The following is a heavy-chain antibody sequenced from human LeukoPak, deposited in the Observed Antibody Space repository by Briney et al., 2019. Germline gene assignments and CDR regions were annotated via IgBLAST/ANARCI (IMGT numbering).Heavy chain of an antibody. CDR1: GFIFSGYW. CDR3: ARTYYDILTSYNPYFDY. Sequence: PGGSLRLSCTTSGFIFSGYWMHWVRQAPGKGLVWVSRIKSDGSSTTYADSVKGRFTISRDNARNTLYLQMNSLRAEDTAVYYCARTYYDILTSYNPYFDYWGQGTLVTVSS. V-gene: IGHV3-74*01. J-gene: IGHJ4*02. D-gene: IGHD3-9*01. CDR2: IKSDGSST.